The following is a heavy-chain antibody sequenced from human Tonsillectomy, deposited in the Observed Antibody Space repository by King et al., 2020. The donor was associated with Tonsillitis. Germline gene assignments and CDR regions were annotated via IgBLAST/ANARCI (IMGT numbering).Heavy chain of an antibody. V-gene: IGHV1-2*02. D-gene: IGHD3-9*01. CDR2: INPNSGGT. CDR1: GYVFIDYY. Sequence: QLVQSGAEVKNPGASVKVSCKASGYVFIDYYIHWVRQAPGQGLEWMGWINPNSGGTKYEQKFQGRVTMTRDTSISTAFMELSRLRSDDTAVYYCARSGDHDILFWFDPWGQGTLVTVAS. CDR3: ARSGDHDILFWFDP. J-gene: IGHJ5*02.